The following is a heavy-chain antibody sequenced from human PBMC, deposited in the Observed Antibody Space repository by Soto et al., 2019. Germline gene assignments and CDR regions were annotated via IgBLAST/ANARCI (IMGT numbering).Heavy chain of an antibody. CDR2: ISYDGSNK. J-gene: IGHJ5*02. CDR3: AREKYIVVVPAAIRRGPPYNWFEP. D-gene: IGHD2-2*02. CDR1: GFTFSSYA. V-gene: IGHV3-30-3*01. Sequence: QVQLVESGGGVVQPGRSLRLSCAASGFTFSSYAMHWVRQAPGKGLEWVAVISYDGSNKYYADSVKGRFTISRDNSKNTLYLQMNSLRAEDTAVYYCAREKYIVVVPAAIRRGPPYNWFEPWGQGTLVTVSS.